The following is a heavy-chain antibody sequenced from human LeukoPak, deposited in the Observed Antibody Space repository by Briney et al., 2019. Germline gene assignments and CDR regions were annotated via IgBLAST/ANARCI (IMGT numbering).Heavy chain of an antibody. CDR3: AKDRIPDGYYSIDY. Sequence: GGSLRLSCAASGFPFSTYAMNWVRQAPGKGLEWVSVITGNAGLIAYADSVKGRFTISRDNYKNTLYLQVNSLSAEDTARYYCAKDRIPDGYYSIDYWGRGTPVTVSS. D-gene: IGHD3-3*01. J-gene: IGHJ4*02. CDR2: ITGNAGLI. V-gene: IGHV3-23*01. CDR1: GFPFSTYA.